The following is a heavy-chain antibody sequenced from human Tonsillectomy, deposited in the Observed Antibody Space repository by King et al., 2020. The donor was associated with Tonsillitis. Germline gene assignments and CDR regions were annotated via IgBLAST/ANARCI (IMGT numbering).Heavy chain of an antibody. D-gene: IGHD2-21*01. Sequence: VQLVQSGGGSVQPGGSLRLSCAASGFTFNNYWMNWVRQAPGKGLEWAANIKQDGSEKHYVDSVKGRFTISRDNAKNSLYLQMNSLRAEDTAVYYCARGGELWWGMDVWGQGTTVTVSS. CDR3: ARGGELWWGMDV. CDR2: IKQDGSEK. V-gene: IGHV3-7*03. CDR1: GFTFNNYW. J-gene: IGHJ6*02.